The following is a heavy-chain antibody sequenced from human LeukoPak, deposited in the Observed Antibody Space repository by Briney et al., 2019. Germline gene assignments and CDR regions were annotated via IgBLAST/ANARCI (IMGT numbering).Heavy chain of an antibody. J-gene: IGHJ5*02. D-gene: IGHD3-10*01. CDR1: GYSFSTYW. V-gene: IGHV5-51*01. CDR2: IYPDDSDT. Sequence: GGSLKISCQGSGYSFSTYWIGWVRQLPGEGLEWMGVIYPDDSDTRYSPSFQGQVTISADRSIRTAYLQWTSLEASDTAMYYCARQRGSSGTINWLDPWGQGTLVTVSS. CDR3: ARQRGSSGTINWLDP.